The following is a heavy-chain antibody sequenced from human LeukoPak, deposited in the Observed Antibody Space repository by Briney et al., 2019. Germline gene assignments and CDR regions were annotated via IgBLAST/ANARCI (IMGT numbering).Heavy chain of an antibody. CDR3: ARDLDTYVVLTAYDTFDI. CDR1: GFTFRNYW. V-gene: IGHV3-7*01. Sequence: GGSLRLSCGGSGFTFRNYWMTWVRQAPGKGLEWVANINTDGSEKHYADSVEGRFTISRDNAKNSLYLQMNSLRAEDTAVYYCARDLDTYVVLTAYDTFDIWGQGTMVTVSS. D-gene: IGHD2-21*02. CDR2: INTDGSEK. J-gene: IGHJ3*02.